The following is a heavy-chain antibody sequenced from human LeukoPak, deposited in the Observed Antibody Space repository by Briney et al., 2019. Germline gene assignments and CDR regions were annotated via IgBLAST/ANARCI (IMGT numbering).Heavy chain of an antibody. CDR1: GFTFSSYW. D-gene: IGHD3-10*01. Sequence: GGSLRLSCAASGFTFSSYWMSWVRQAPGKGLEWVANIKQDGSEKYYVDSVKGRFTISRDNAKNSLYLQMNSLRAEDTAVYYCAKDKRYYGSGSYIFDYWGQGTLVTVSS. CDR3: AKDKRYYGSGSYIFDY. V-gene: IGHV3-7*01. J-gene: IGHJ4*02. CDR2: IKQDGSEK.